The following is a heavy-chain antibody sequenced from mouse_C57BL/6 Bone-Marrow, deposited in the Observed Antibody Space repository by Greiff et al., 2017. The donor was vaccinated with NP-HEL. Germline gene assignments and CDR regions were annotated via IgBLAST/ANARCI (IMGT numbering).Heavy chain of an antibody. CDR1: GYAFTNYL. CDR2: INPGRGGT. D-gene: IGHD1-1*01. V-gene: IGHV1-54*01. CDR3: ARGDYYGSSYLDY. J-gene: IGHJ2*01. Sequence: QVQLQQSGAELVRPGTSVKVSCKASGYAFTNYLIEWVKQRPGQGLEWIGVINPGRGGTNYNEKFKGKATLTADKSSSTAYMQLSSLTSEDSAVYFCARGDYYGSSYLDYWGQGTTLTVSS.